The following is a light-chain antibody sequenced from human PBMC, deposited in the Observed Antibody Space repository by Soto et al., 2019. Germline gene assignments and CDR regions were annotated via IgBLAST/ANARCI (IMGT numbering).Light chain of an antibody. CDR2: EVS. CDR3: SSYTSSSTPNWV. Sequence: QSALTQPASVSGSPGQSITISCTGTSSDGGGYNYVSWYQQHPGKAPKLMIYEVSNRPSGVSNRVSGSKSGNTASLTISGLQAEDEADYYCSSYTSSSTPNWVFGGGAQLTVL. J-gene: IGLJ3*02. V-gene: IGLV2-14*01. CDR1: SSDGGGYNY.